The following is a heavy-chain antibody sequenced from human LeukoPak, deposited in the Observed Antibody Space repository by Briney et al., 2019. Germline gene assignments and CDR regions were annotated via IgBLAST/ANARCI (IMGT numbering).Heavy chain of an antibody. CDR2: IYDSGST. CDR3: ARVTYYFDY. V-gene: IGHV4-59*12. CDR1: GGSISSYY. J-gene: IGHJ4*02. Sequence: KSSETLSLTCTVSGGSISSYYWSWIRQPPGKGLEWIGYIYDSGSTNHNPSLKSRVTISVDTSKNQFSLKLSSVTAADTAVYYCARVTYYFDYWGQGTLVTVSS.